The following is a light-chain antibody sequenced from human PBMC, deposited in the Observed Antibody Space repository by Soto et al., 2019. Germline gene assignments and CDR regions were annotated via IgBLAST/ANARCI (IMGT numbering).Light chain of an antibody. CDR1: QTIRRW. Sequence: DIEMTQSPSTLSASVGDRVTITCRPSQTIRRWLAWYQQRPGKAPKVLIYDASTLESGVPARFSGSGSETEFTLTISSLQPEDSATYYCQHYNSDPWTFGQGTKV. CDR2: DAS. J-gene: IGKJ1*01. V-gene: IGKV1-5*01. CDR3: QHYNSDPWT.